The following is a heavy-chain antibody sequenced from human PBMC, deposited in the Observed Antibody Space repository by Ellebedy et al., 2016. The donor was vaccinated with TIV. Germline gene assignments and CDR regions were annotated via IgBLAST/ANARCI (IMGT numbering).Heavy chain of an antibody. CDR3: ARVLSIL. CDR1: GFTFSSYA. J-gene: IGHJ4*02. CDR2: ISGSGGST. Sequence: GESLKISCAASGFTFSSYAMSWVRQAPGKGLEWVSAISGSGGSTYYADSVKGRFTISRDNAKNSLYLHMNSLRDEDTAVYYCARVLSILWGQGTLVTVSS. V-gene: IGHV3-23*01. D-gene: IGHD3-16*02.